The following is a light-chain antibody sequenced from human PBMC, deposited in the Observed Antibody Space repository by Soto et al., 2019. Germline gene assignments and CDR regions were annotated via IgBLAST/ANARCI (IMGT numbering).Light chain of an antibody. CDR1: QTISSW. Sequence: DIQMTQSPSTLSASVGDRVTITCRASQTISSWLAWYQQKLGKAPKLLIYKASSLESGVSSRFSGSGSGTEFTLPISSLQPDDFATYYRQQYNNYPFTFGQGTKLEIK. CDR3: QQYNNYPFT. J-gene: IGKJ2*01. V-gene: IGKV1-5*03. CDR2: KAS.